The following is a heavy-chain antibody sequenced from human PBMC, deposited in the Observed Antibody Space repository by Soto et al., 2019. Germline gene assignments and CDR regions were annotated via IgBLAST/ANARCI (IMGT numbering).Heavy chain of an antibody. V-gene: IGHV3-33*01. CDR1: GFTFNNYG. J-gene: IGHJ4*02. Sequence: QVQLVESGGGVVQPGRSLRLSCAASGFTFNNYGMHWVRQAPGKGLEWVAIIWYDGSNKYYADSVKGQFTISRDNSKNTLYLQMNSLRAEDTAVYYCAGSGSYMWFDYWGQGTLVTVSS. CDR3: AGSGSYMWFDY. D-gene: IGHD3-10*01. CDR2: IWYDGSNK.